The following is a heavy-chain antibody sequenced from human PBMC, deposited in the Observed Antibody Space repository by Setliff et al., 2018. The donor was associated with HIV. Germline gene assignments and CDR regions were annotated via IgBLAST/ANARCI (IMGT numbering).Heavy chain of an antibody. CDR3: ATDTAFLPEGTEF. Sequence: SETLSLTCTVSGGSISSYYWSWIRQPPGKGLEWIGYIYTSGSTNYNPSLKSRVTISIDTSKNQFSLKLTSVTAADTAIYYCATDTAFLPEGTEFWGQGALVTVSS. CDR2: IYTSGST. V-gene: IGHV4-4*08. J-gene: IGHJ4*02. D-gene: IGHD5-18*01. CDR1: GGSISSYY.